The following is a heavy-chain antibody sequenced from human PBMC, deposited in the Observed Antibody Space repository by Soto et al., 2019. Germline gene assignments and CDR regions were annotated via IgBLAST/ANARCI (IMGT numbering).Heavy chain of an antibody. J-gene: IGHJ4*02. CDR1: GFNFSDHY. CDR3: ARHTSGWHYYDY. D-gene: IGHD6-19*01. Sequence: QVQLVESGGGLVKPGGSLRLSCAASGFNFSDHYMNWVRQAPGKGLEWVSYISGSSRYTNFADSVKGRFTISRDNGKNSLYMQMNSLRVEDTAVYYCARHTSGWHYYDYWGQGTPVTVSS. V-gene: IGHV3-11*06. CDR2: ISGSSRYT.